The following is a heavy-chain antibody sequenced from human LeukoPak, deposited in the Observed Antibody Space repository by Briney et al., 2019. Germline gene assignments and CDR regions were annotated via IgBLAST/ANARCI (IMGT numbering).Heavy chain of an antibody. J-gene: IGHJ3*01. V-gene: IGHV4-34*01. D-gene: IGHD3-22*01. CDR2: INHSGST. CDR3: ARPLNYYDTRGAFDV. CDR1: GGSFSGYY. Sequence: SETLSLTCAVYGGSFSGYYWSWIRQPPGKGLEWIGEINHSGSTNYNPSLKSRVTISVDTSKNQFSLKLSSVTAADTAVYYCARPLNYYDTRGAFDVWGLGTMVTVSS.